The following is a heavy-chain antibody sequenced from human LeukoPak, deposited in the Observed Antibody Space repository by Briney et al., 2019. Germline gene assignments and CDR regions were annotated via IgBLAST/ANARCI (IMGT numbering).Heavy chain of an antibody. CDR1: GFIFRNYG. Sequence: QTGGSLRLSCAGSGFIFRNYGMHWVRQAPGQGLEWVAVISDGGTHLYYADSVKGRFTISRDNSESTMYLQMNSLRAEETAIYYCARGLTTTPNHFDPWGQGTLVTVSS. V-gene: IGHV3-33*08. J-gene: IGHJ5*02. D-gene: IGHD4-17*01. CDR3: ARGLTTTPNHFDP. CDR2: ISDGGTHL.